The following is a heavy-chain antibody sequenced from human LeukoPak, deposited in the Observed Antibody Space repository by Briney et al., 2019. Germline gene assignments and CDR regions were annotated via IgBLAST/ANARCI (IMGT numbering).Heavy chain of an antibody. V-gene: IGHV4-4*02. Sequence: PSGTLSLTCDVSGVSISSSNRWSWVRQPPGKGLEWIGEIHHSGSTNYNPSLKSRVTISVDKSKNQFSLNLNSVTAADTAVYYCARVPDYDSSGYYLPGAFDIWGQGTMVTVSS. J-gene: IGHJ3*02. CDR2: IHHSGST. CDR1: GVSISSSNR. CDR3: ARVPDYDSSGYYLPGAFDI. D-gene: IGHD3-22*01.